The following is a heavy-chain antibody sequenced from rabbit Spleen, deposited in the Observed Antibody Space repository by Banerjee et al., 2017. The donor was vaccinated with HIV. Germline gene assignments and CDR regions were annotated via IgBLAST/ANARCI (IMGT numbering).Heavy chain of an antibody. CDR1: GIDFSSWYY. CDR2: IYAVTGKA. V-gene: IGHV1S45*01. J-gene: IGHJ4*01. D-gene: IGHD8-1*01. Sequence: QEQLVESGGGLVKPGGTLTLTCKVSGIDFSSWYYMCWVRQAPGKGLELIGCIYAVTGKAVYASWAKGRFTFSKTSSTTVTLQMTSLTAADTATYFCTRDGAGGSYFDLWGQGTLVTVS. CDR3: TRDGAGGSYFDL.